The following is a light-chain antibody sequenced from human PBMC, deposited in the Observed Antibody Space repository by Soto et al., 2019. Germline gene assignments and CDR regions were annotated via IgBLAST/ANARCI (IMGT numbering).Light chain of an antibody. CDR3: QQYYNWPPRVT. Sequence: EIVMTQSPATLSVSPGERATLSCRASQSVSSNLAWYQQKPGQAPRLLIYGASTRATGIPARFSGSGSGTEFTLTISSLQSEDFAVYYCQQYYNWPPRVTFGQGTRLEI. J-gene: IGKJ5*01. CDR2: GAS. V-gene: IGKV3-15*01. CDR1: QSVSSN.